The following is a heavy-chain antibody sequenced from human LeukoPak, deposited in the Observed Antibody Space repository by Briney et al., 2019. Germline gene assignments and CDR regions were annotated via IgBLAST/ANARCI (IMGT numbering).Heavy chain of an antibody. CDR3: ARDLHYYDSSGNYNWFDP. CDR1: GFTVSSSY. V-gene: IGHV3-66*01. J-gene: IGHJ5*02. CDR2: IYSGGSS. D-gene: IGHD3-22*01. Sequence: GGSLRLSCAASGFTVSSSYMSWVRQAPGKGLEWVSVIYSGGSSYYADSVKGRFTISRDNSKNTLYLQMNSLRAEDAAVYYCARDLHYYDSSGNYNWFDPWGQGTLVTASS.